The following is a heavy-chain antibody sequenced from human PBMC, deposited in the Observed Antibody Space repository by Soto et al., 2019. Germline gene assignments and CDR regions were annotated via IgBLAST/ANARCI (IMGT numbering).Heavy chain of an antibody. CDR1: GYTFSNYG. J-gene: IGHJ4*01. D-gene: IGHD2-21*01. CDR3: AREKGGDFDY. Sequence: ASVKVSCKASGYTFSNYGLHWVRQAPEQSLEWMGWINAGNGNTIYLQKFQGRVTITRDTSASTVYMELSSLRSEDTAMYYCAREKGGDFDYWGQ. V-gene: IGHV1-3*01. CDR2: INAGNGNT.